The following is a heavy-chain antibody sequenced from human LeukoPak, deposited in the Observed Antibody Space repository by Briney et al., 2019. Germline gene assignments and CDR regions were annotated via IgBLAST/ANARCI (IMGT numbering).Heavy chain of an antibody. Sequence: GGSLRLSCAASGFTFSSYWMSWVRQAPGKGLEWVANIKQDGSEKYYVDSVKGRFTISRDNAKNSLYLQMNSLRAEDTAVYYCASAPSPYYDFWSGYLTYYYYYMDVWGKGTTVTVSS. CDR1: GFTFSSYW. J-gene: IGHJ6*03. D-gene: IGHD3-3*01. V-gene: IGHV3-7*01. CDR3: ASAPSPYYDFWSGYLTYYYYYMDV. CDR2: IKQDGSEK.